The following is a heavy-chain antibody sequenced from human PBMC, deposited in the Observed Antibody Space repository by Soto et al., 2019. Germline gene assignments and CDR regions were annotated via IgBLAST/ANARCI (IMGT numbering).Heavy chain of an antibody. CDR1: GYTFTRYG. D-gene: IGHD3-22*01. CDR2: ISAYNGNT. CDR3: ARRRSGDYYASSAPKTYDFEY. V-gene: IGHV1-18*04. Sequence: ASVNVSCKASGYTFTRYGISWVRQAPGQWLEWMGWISAYNGNTNYAQKLQGRVTMTTDTSTSTAYMELRSLRSDDTAVYYCARRRSGDYYASSAPKTYDFEYWGQGPRVTVS. J-gene: IGHJ4*02.